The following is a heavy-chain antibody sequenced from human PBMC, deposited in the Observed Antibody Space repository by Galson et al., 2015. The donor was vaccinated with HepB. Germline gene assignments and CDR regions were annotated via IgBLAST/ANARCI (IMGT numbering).Heavy chain of an antibody. CDR3: AGQYLRYFDWLFDY. CDR2: INHSGST. J-gene: IGHJ4*02. V-gene: IGHV4-34*01. D-gene: IGHD3-9*01. CDR1: GGSFSGYY. Sequence: ETLSLTCTVYGGSFSGYYWSWVRQPPGKGLEWIGEINHSGSTNYNPSLKSRVPISVDTSKDQFSLKLSSVTAADTAVYYCAGQYLRYFDWLFDYWGQGTLVTVSS.